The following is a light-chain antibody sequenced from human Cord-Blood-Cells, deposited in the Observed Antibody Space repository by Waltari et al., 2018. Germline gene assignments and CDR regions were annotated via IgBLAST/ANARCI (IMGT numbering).Light chain of an antibody. Sequence: EIVLTQSPGTLSLSPGERATLSCRASESVSCSYLAWYQQKPGQAPMLLNSGASSRATGIPNRFSGSGSGTDFTLTISRLEPEDFAVYYCQQYGSSPLFTFGPGTKVDIK. J-gene: IGKJ3*01. V-gene: IGKV3-20*01. CDR2: GAS. CDR3: QQYGSSPLFT. CDR1: ESVSCSY.